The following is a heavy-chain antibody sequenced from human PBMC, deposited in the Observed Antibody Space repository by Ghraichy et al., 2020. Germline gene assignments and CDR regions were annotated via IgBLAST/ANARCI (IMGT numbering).Heavy chain of an antibody. D-gene: IGHD1-1*01. CDR1: KFTFSSYA. CDR3: AKDLEWNPKYYYYYGMDV. CDR2: ITGLGAST. V-gene: IGHV3-23*01. J-gene: IGHJ6*02. Sequence: GSLRLSCAASKFTFSSYAMSWVRQAPGKGLEWVSGITGLGASTYHADSVKGRFTISRDNSKNPLYLQMNSLRAEDTAVYYCAKDLEWNPKYYYYYGMDVWGQGTTVTVSS.